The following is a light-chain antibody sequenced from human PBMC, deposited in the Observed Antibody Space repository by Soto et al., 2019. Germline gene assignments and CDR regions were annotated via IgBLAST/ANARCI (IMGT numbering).Light chain of an antibody. CDR2: GAS. CDR3: QHYGSSPPVT. V-gene: IGKV3-20*01. J-gene: IGKJ2*01. CDR1: QSVSSNY. Sequence: EIVLTQSAGSLSLSPGERATLSCRASQSVSSNYLAWYQQKPGLAPRLLIYGASSRATGIPDRFSGSGSGTDFTLTISRLEPEDFAVYYCQHYGSSPPVTFAQGTKLEIK.